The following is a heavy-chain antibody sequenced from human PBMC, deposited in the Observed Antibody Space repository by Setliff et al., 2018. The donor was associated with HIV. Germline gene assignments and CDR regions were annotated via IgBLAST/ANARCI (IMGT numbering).Heavy chain of an antibody. CDR2: INPKSDGT. D-gene: IGHD3-3*01. CDR3: ARSIVPVASGYYYFEY. J-gene: IGHJ4*02. CDR1: GYSFTDYY. V-gene: IGHV1-2*04. Sequence: ASVKVSCKASGYSFTDYYIHWVRQAPGQGHEWMGWINPKSDGTNYAQKFQGWITRTRDTSISTAYMELSRLESDDTAVYYCARSIVPVASGYYYFEYWGQGTQVTVSS.